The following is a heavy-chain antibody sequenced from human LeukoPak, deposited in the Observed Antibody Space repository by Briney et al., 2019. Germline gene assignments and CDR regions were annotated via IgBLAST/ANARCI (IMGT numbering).Heavy chain of an antibody. Sequence: SETLSLTCAVYGGSFSGYYWSWIRQPPGKGLEWIREINHSGSTNYNPSLKSRVTISVDTSKNQFSLKLSSVTAADTAVYYCARWGLYSSSSFDYWGQGTLVTVSS. CDR1: GGSFSGYY. V-gene: IGHV4-34*01. J-gene: IGHJ4*02. CDR2: INHSGST. D-gene: IGHD6-6*01. CDR3: ARWGLYSSSSFDY.